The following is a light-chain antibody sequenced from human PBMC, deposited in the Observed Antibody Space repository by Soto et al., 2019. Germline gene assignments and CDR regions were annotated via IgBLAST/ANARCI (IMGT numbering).Light chain of an antibody. V-gene: IGKV3-20*01. CDR1: HSVSSSY. CDR3: QQYGSSPST. CDR2: GAS. Sequence: EIVLTQSPGTLSLSPGERATLSCRASHSVSSSYLAWYQQKPGQAPRLLIYGASSSATGIPDRFSGSGSGTDFTLTISRLEPEDFAVYYCQQYGSSPSTFGGGTKVEIK. J-gene: IGKJ4*01.